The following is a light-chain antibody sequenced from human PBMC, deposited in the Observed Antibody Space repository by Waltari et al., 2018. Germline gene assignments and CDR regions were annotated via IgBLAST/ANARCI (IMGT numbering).Light chain of an antibody. V-gene: IGLV5-45*03. CDR3: MIFHGNAWV. CDR1: SGINVGAHR. CDR2: YKSDSDK. J-gene: IGLJ2*01. Sequence: QAVLTQPSSLSASPGASASLTCTLRSGINVGAHRIYWYQQKPGSPPQYLLRYKSDSDKGLGSGVPSRFSGSKDASANAGILLISGLQSDDEADYYCMIFHGNAWVFGGGTKLTVL.